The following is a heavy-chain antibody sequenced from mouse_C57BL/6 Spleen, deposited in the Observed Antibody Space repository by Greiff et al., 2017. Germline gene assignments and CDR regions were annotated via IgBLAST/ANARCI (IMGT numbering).Heavy chain of an antibody. V-gene: IGHV10-1*01. Sequence: EVKLVESGGGLVQPKGSLKLSCAASGFSFNTYAMNWVRQAPGKGLEWVARIRSKSNNYATYYADSVKERFTISRDDSESMLYLQMNNLKTEDTAMYYCVRRGMDYWGQGTSVTVSS. J-gene: IGHJ4*01. CDR1: GFSFNTYA. CDR3: VRRGMDY. CDR2: IRSKSNNYAT.